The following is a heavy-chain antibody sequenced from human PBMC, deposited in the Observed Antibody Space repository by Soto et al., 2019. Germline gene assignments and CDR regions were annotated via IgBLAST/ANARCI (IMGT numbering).Heavy chain of an antibody. CDR3: ASWYGSGWNY. V-gene: IGHV4-39*01. Sequence: PSETLSLTCTVSCGSILSISYYWGWIRKPPGKGLEWIGSIYYSGTTYYNPSLKSRVTISVDTSKNQFSVNLSFVTATDRAVYYCASWYGSGWNYWGQGTLVTVS. J-gene: IGHJ4*02. CDR1: CGSILSISYY. CDR2: IYYSGTT. D-gene: IGHD6-19*01.